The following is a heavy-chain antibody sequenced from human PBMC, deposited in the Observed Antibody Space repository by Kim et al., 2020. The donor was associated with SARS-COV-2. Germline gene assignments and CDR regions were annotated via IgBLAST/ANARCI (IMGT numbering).Heavy chain of an antibody. V-gene: IGHV3-23*01. J-gene: IGHJ4*02. CDR2: ISASGGST. D-gene: IGHD3-22*01. Sequence: GGSLRLSCAASGFTFSTYAMNWVRQTPGKGLEWVATISASGGSTYYADSVNGRFTISRDNSENRLSLQMDSLRAEDTAIYYCAKLQMYFSDASGHCFDYWGQGALVTVSS. CDR3: AKLQMYFSDASGHCFDY. CDR1: GFTFSTYA.